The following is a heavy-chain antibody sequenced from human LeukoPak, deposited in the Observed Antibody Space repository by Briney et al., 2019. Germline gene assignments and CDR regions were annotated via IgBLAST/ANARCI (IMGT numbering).Heavy chain of an antibody. J-gene: IGHJ5*02. Sequence: PSETLSLTCAVYGGSFSGYYWSWIRQPPGKGLEWIGEINHSGSTNYNPSLKSRVTISVDTCKNQFSLKLGSVTAADTAVYYCARGGLAYCSGGSCYSSWFDPWGQGTLVTVSS. CDR2: INHSGST. D-gene: IGHD2-15*01. V-gene: IGHV4-34*01. CDR1: GGSFSGYY. CDR3: ARGGLAYCSGGSCYSSWFDP.